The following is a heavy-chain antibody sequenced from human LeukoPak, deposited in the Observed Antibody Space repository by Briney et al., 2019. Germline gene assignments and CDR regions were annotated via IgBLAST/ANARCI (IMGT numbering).Heavy chain of an antibody. CDR2: VSPPNGKR. V-gene: IGHV1-18*01. D-gene: IGHD3-10*01. Sequence: GASVKVSCKGAGYSFTSSAIMWVRQGPGQGLEWMGGVSPPNGKRMNAEKDQGRVRMTTATATSTAYMELRSLRSDDTAVYYCARAVTDYYGSGSYYPFNYYYYMDVWGKGTTVTISS. CDR1: GYSFTSSA. CDR3: ARAVTDYYGSGSYYPFNYYYYMDV. J-gene: IGHJ6*03.